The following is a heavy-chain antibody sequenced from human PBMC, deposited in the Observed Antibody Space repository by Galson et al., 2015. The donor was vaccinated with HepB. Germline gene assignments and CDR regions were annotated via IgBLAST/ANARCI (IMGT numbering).Heavy chain of an antibody. Sequence: SLRLSCAASGFTFSSYAMSWVRQAPGKGLEWVSAISGSGGSTYYADSVKGRFTISRDNSKNTLYLQMNSLRAEDTAVYYRAKLGRSSSTSWAPVGYYYYGMDVWGQGTTVTVSS. CDR2: ISGSGGST. D-gene: IGHD2-2*01. V-gene: IGHV3-23*01. J-gene: IGHJ6*02. CDR1: GFTFSSYA. CDR3: AKLGRSSSTSWAPVGYYYYGMDV.